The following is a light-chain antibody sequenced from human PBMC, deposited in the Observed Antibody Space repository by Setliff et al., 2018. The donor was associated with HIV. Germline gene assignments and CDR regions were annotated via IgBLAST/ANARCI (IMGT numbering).Light chain of an antibody. Sequence: NFMLTQPHSVSESPGKTVTISCTRNTGSIASNYVQWYQQRPGSAPNTVIFENDQRPSGVPNRFSGSIDTSSNSASLTISRLETEDEGDYYCHTSENNNQRFGGGTKVTV. CDR2: END. J-gene: IGLJ3*02. CDR3: HTSENNNQR. V-gene: IGLV6-57*03. CDR1: TGSIASNY.